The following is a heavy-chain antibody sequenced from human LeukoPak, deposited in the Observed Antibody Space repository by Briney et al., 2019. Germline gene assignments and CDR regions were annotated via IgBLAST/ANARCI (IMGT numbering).Heavy chain of an antibody. D-gene: IGHD1-26*01. CDR1: GFSVSGNY. CDR2: IFSGGST. Sequence: PGGSLRLSCAASGFSVSGNYMSWVRQAPGKGLEWISVIFSGGSTYYADSVRGRFKISRDNSKNTLYLQMNSLRAEDTAVYYCAREGSSGPDYYYYGLDVWGQGTTVTVSS. J-gene: IGHJ6*02. CDR3: AREGSSGPDYYYYGLDV. V-gene: IGHV3-66*01.